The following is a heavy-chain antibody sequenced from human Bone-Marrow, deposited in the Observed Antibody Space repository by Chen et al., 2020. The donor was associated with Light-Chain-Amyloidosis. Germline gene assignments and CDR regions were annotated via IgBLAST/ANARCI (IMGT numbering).Heavy chain of an antibody. CDR2: IYPDVSDA. D-gene: IGHD5-12*01. CDR1: GYTFPNYW. J-gene: IGHJ4*02. Sequence: CKGSGYTFPNYWIGWVRQMPGKGLEWMGVIYPDVSDARYSPSFEGQVTISADKSITTAYLQWRSLKASDTAMYYCARRRDGYNFDYWGQGTLVTVSS. V-gene: IGHV5-51*01. CDR3: ARRRDGYNFDY.